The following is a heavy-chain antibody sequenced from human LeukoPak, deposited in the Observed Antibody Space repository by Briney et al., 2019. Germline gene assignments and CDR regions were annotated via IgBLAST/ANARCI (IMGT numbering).Heavy chain of an antibody. Sequence: PGGSLRLPCAASGFTFSTYGMHWVRQAPGKGLEWVAVIWYDGRNKYYADSVKGRFTISNDNSKKTLYLKMTSLRAEETAAYYCARDLGYCSGGSCYPRGFDYWGQGTLVTVSS. V-gene: IGHV3-33*01. J-gene: IGHJ4*02. CDR1: GFTFSTYG. CDR3: ARDLGYCSGGSCYPRGFDY. D-gene: IGHD2-15*01. CDR2: IWYDGRNK.